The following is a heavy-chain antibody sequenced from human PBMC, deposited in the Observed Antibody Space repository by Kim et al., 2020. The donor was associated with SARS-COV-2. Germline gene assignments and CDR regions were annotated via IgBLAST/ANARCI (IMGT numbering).Heavy chain of an antibody. D-gene: IGHD6-13*01. CDR3: ARECIAAAGSVVTAPYYFDY. V-gene: IGHV3-53*01. J-gene: IGHJ4*02. Sequence: RFTMSRDNSKHTLYLQMNSLRAEDTAVYYCARECIAAAGSVVTAPYYFDYWGQGTLVTVSS.